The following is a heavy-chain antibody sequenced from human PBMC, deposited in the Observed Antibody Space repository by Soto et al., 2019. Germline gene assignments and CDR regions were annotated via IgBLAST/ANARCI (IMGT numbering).Heavy chain of an antibody. CDR3: ARDQERATISSVVY. V-gene: IGHV3-33*01. CDR1: GVPFSSYF. J-gene: IGHJ4*02. D-gene: IGHD5-12*01. CDR2: IWYDGSQK. Sequence: GGSLSLSCAASGVPFSSYFMHWVRQAPGKGLEWVAVIWYDGSQKYYGESVKGRFTISRDNSKNTLYLQLNSLRAEDTAVYYCARDQERATISSVVYWGQGTLVTVSS.